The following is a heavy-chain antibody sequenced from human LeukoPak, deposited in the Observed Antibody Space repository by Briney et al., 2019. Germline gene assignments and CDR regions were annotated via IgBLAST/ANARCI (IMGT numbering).Heavy chain of an antibody. CDR3: ARVSYYDSRIYYYGMDV. CDR2: IYYSGST. Sequence: SETLSLTCTVSGGSISSYYWSWIRQPPGKGLEWIGYIYYSGSTNYNPSLKSRVTISVDTSKNQFSLKLSSVTAADTAVYYCARVSYYDSRIYYYGMDVWGQGTTVTVSS. D-gene: IGHD3-22*01. CDR1: GGSISSYY. V-gene: IGHV4-59*08. J-gene: IGHJ6*02.